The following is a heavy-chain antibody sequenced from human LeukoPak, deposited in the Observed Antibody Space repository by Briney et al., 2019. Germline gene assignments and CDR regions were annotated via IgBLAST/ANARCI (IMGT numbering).Heavy chain of an antibody. Sequence: SVKVSCKASGGTFSSYAISWVRQAPGQGLEWMGGIIPIFGTANYAQKFQGRVTITADKSTSTAYMELSSLRSEDTAVYYCARTIVATIPGDYYYMDVWGKGTTVTVSS. J-gene: IGHJ6*03. CDR1: GGTFSSYA. V-gene: IGHV1-69*06. CDR3: ARTIVATIPGDYYYMDV. D-gene: IGHD5-12*01. CDR2: IIPIFGTA.